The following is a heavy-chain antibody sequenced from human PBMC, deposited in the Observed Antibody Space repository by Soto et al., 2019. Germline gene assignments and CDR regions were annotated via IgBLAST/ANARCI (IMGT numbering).Heavy chain of an antibody. D-gene: IGHD3-22*01. CDR3: ARYTCSDYACYSSDF. CDR1: GFTFSRYS. CDR2: ISSSTYI. Sequence: PGGSLRLSCAASGFTFSRYSMNWVRQAPGKGLEWVSSISSSTYIYYADSVRGRFTISRDNTKNSLYLQMNSLRAEDTAVYYCARYTCSDYACYSSDFWGQGAPGTRFS. J-gene: IGHJ4*02. V-gene: IGHV3-21*01.